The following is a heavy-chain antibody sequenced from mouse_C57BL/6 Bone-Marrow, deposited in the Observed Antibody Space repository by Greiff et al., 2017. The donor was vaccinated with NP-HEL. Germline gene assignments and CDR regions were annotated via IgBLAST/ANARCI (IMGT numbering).Heavy chain of an antibody. D-gene: IGHD4-1*01. V-gene: IGHV14-4*01. CDR2: IDPENGDT. Sequence: EVKLMESGAELVRPGASVKLSCTASGFNIKDDYMHWVKQRPEQGLEWIGWIDPENGDTEYASKFQGKATITADTSSNTAYLQLSSLTSEDTAVYYCTTVTGAMDYWGQGTSVTVSS. J-gene: IGHJ4*01. CDR3: TTVTGAMDY. CDR1: GFNIKDDY.